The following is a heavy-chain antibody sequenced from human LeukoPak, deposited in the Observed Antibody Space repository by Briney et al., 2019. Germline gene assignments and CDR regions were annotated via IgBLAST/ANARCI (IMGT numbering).Heavy chain of an antibody. CDR2: IYYSGST. CDR1: GGSISSGGYY. V-gene: IGHV4-31*03. Sequence: SETLSLTCTVSGGSISSGGYYWSWIRQHPGKGLEWIGYIYYSGSTYYNPSLKSRVTISVDTSKNQFSLKLSSVTAADTAVYYCARDGSWDSSSWGFDYWGQGTLVTVSS. D-gene: IGHD6-13*01. CDR3: ARDGSWDSSSWGFDY. J-gene: IGHJ4*02.